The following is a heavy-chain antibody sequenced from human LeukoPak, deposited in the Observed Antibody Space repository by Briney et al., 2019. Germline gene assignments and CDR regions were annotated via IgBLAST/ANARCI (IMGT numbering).Heavy chain of an antibody. J-gene: IGHJ4*02. D-gene: IGHD6-13*01. Sequence: GESLKISCKGSGYSFTSYWIGWVRQMPGKGLDWMGIIYPGDSDTRYSPSFQGQVTISADKSISTAYLQWSSLKASDTAMYYCARHVFGYSSSWYPIPGLFDYWGQGTLVTVSS. CDR3: ARHVFGYSSSWYPIPGLFDY. V-gene: IGHV5-51*01. CDR2: IYPGDSDT. CDR1: GYSFTSYW.